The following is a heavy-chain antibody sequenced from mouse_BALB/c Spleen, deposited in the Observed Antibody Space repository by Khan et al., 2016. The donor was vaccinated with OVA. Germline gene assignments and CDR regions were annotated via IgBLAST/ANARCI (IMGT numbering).Heavy chain of an antibody. CDR3: ARGYDFLAS. CDR1: GYSFTLYY. D-gene: IGHD2-14*01. J-gene: IGHJ3*01. Sequence: VRLQQSGPDLVKPGASVRISCKASGYSFTLYYLSWVKQSHGESLEWIGRVNPNNRDSAYNQKFKDRATLTVDKSSNTAYMDFRSLTSEDSAVYYCARGYDFLASWGQGTLVTVSA. CDR2: VNPNNRDS. V-gene: IGHV1-26*01.